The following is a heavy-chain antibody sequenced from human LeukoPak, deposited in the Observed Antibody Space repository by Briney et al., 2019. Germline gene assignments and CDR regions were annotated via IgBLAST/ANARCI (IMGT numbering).Heavy chain of an antibody. CDR3: ARQKRSTSCNGY. Sequence: GGSLRLSCAASGFTFSSYEMNWVRQAPGKGLEWVSYISSSSGSTIYYADSVKGRFTISRDNAKNSLYLQMSSLRAEDTAVYYCARQKRSTSCNGYWGQGTLVTVSS. CDR1: GFTFSSYE. V-gene: IGHV3-48*03. J-gene: IGHJ4*02. D-gene: IGHD2-2*01. CDR2: ISSSSGSTI.